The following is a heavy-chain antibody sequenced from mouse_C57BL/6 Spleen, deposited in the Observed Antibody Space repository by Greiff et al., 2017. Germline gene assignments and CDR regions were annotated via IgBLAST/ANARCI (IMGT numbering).Heavy chain of an antibody. Sequence: VQLQQSGPELVKPGASVKISCKASGYTFTDYYMTWVKQSPGKSLERIGDINPNSGCTSYTQKFKGKATLTVDKSSRTVYMERRSPTSEDSAVYYCARAYYDAMDYWGQGTSGTVSS. J-gene: IGHJ4*01. CDR1: GYTFTDYY. CDR3: ARAYYDAMDY. V-gene: IGHV1-26*01. CDR2: INPNSGCT.